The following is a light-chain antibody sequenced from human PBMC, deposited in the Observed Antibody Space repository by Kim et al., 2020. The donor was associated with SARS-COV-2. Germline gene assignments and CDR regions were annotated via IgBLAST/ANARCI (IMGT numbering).Light chain of an antibody. CDR3: QQYGSSPYT. V-gene: IGKV3-20*01. CDR1: QSVSSSY. J-gene: IGKJ2*01. CDR2: GAS. Sequence: LYPGKRATVSCRASQSVSSSYLAWYQQKPGQAPRLLIYGASSRATGIPDRFSGSGSGTDFTLTISRLEPEDFAVYYCQQYGSSPYTFGQGTKLEIK.